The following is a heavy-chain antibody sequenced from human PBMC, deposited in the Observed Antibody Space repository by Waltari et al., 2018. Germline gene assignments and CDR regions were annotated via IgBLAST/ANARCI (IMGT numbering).Heavy chain of an antibody. CDR3: AKGPAAGT. V-gene: IGHV3-21*01. CDR2: ISSSSSYI. Sequence: EVQLVESGGGLVKPGGSLRLSCAASGFTFSSYSMNWVRQAPGKGLEGVSAISSSSSYIYYAESVKGRFTISRDNAKNSLYLQMNSLRAEDTAVYYCAKGPAAGTWGQGTLVTVSS. J-gene: IGHJ4*02. CDR1: GFTFSSYS. D-gene: IGHD6-13*01.